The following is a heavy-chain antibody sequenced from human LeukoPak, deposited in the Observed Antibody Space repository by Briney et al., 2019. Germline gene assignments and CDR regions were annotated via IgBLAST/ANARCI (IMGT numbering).Heavy chain of an antibody. CDR2: INPNSGGT. CDR3: AKEEAYCSSTSCSAPFDY. V-gene: IGHV1-2*02. D-gene: IGHD2-2*01. Sequence: ASVKVSCKASGYTFTSYGISWVRQAPGQGLEWMGWINPNSGGTNYAQKFQGRVTMTRDTSISTVYMELSRLRSDDTAVYYCAKEEAYCSSTSCSAPFDYWGQGTLVTVSS. CDR1: GYTFTSYG. J-gene: IGHJ4*02.